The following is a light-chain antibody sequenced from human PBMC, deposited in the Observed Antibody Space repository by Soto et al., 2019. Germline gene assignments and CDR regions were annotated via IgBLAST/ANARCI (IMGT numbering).Light chain of an antibody. Sequence: QSALTQPPSVSGSPGQSVTISCTGTSSDFGTYNRVSWYQQPPGTAPKLMIYEVNNRPSGVPDRFSGSKSGNTASLTISGLQAEDEADYYCCSYTSSSTYVFGTGTKVTVL. CDR3: CSYTSSSTYV. CDR1: SSDFGTYNR. J-gene: IGLJ1*01. V-gene: IGLV2-18*02. CDR2: EVN.